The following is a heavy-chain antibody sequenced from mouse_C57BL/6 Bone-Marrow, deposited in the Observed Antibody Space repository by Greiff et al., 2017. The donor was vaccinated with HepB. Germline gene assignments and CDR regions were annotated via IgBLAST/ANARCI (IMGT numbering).Heavy chain of an antibody. J-gene: IGHJ1*03. CDR2: IDPSDSYT. CDR3: AREGRITFDV. CDR1: GYTFTSYW. D-gene: IGHD1-1*01. V-gene: IGHV1-69*01. Sequence: VQLQQPGAELVMPGASVKLSCKASGYTFTSYWMHWVKQRPGQGLEWIGEIDPSDSYTNYNQKFKGKSTLTVDKSSSTAYMQLSSLTSEDSAVYYCAREGRITFDVWGRGTTVTVSS.